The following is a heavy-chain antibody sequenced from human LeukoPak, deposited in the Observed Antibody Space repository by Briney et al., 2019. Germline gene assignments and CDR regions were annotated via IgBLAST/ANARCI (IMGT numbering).Heavy chain of an antibody. D-gene: IGHD2-2*01. Sequence: GGSLRLSCAASGFTFSSYEMNWVRQAPGKGLEWFSYISSSGSTIYYADSVKGRFTISRDNAKNSLYLQMNSLRAEDTAVYYCARDLRDIVVVPAAISYYYYYMDVWGKGTTVTVSS. V-gene: IGHV3-48*03. CDR3: ARDLRDIVVVPAAISYYYYYMDV. CDR2: ISSSGSTI. J-gene: IGHJ6*03. CDR1: GFTFSSYE.